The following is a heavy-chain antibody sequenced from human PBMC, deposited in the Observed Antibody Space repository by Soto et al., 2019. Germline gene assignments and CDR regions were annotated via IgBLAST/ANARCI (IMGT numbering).Heavy chain of an antibody. D-gene: IGHD6-13*01. CDR3: ARDLSSSSWYSFYYYMDV. Sequence: QVQLVQSGAEVKKPGASVKVSCKASGYTFTSYGISWVLQAPGQGLEWMGWISAYNGNTNYAQKLQGRVTMTTDTSTSTAYMELRSLRSDDTAVYYCARDLSSSSWYSFYYYMDVWGKGTTVTVSS. V-gene: IGHV1-18*01. CDR1: GYTFTSYG. J-gene: IGHJ6*03. CDR2: ISAYNGNT.